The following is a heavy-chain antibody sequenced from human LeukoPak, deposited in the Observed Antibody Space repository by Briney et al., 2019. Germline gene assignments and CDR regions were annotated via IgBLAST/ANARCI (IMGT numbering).Heavy chain of an antibody. V-gene: IGHV3-30*18. CDR3: AKGERGVYYYYGMDV. J-gene: IGHJ6*02. Sequence: GESLRLSCAASGFTFSSYGMHWVRQAPGKGLEWVAVISYDGSNKYYADSVKGRFTISRDNSKNTLYLQMNSLRAEDTAVYYCAKGERGVYYYYGMDVWGQGTTVTVSS. CDR2: ISYDGSNK. CDR1: GFTFSSYG.